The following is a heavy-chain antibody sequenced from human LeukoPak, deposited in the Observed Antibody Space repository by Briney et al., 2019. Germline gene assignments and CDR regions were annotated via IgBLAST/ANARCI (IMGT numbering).Heavy chain of an antibody. J-gene: IGHJ6*02. Sequence: GGSLRLSCAASGFTFTSYAMSWVRQAPGKGLEWVSAISAGGENTDYADSVKGRFTISRDNSKSTLYLQLNSLRAEDTAVYYCARDTMVRGESYYGMDVWGQGTTVTVSS. V-gene: IGHV3-23*01. CDR2: ISAGGENT. CDR1: GFTFTSYA. D-gene: IGHD3-10*01. CDR3: ARDTMVRGESYYGMDV.